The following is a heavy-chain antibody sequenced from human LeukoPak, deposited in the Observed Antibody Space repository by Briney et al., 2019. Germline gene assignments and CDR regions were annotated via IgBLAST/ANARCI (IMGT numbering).Heavy chain of an antibody. J-gene: IGHJ4*02. CDR1: GYTFTSYG. D-gene: IGHD3-22*01. CDR2: INPNSGIT. CDR3: AREDYYDSGSNDY. V-gene: IGHV1-8*03. Sequence: GASVKVSCKASGYTFTSYGISWVRQAPGQGLEWMGWINPNSGITVYAQKFQGRVTITSNPSISTAYMELSSLRSEDTAVYYCAREDYYDSGSNDYWGQGTLVTVSS.